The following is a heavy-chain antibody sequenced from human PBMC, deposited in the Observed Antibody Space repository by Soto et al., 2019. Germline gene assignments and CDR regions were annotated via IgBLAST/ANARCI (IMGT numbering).Heavy chain of an antibody. J-gene: IGHJ5*02. CDR2: IYYSGST. V-gene: IGHV4-59*01. CDR3: ARAGYYYDSSGQSGWFDP. Sequence: SETLSLTCTVSGGSISSYYWSWIRQPPGKGLEWIGYIYYSGSTNYNPSLKSRVTISVDTSKNQFSLKLSSVTAADTAVYYCARAGYYYDSSGQSGWFDPWGQGTLVT. CDR1: GGSISSYY. D-gene: IGHD3-22*01.